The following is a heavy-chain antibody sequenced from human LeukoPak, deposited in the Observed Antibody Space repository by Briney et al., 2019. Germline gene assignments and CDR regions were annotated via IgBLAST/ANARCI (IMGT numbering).Heavy chain of an antibody. Sequence: SETLSLTCSVSGGSISDYYWAWIRQPAGKGLEWIGRIYTSGSTYYNPSLKSRVTMSLDTSKNEFSLNLSSVTAADTAVYYCARHGGDYTFDYWGQGTLVTASS. D-gene: IGHD4-17*01. CDR3: ARHGGDYTFDY. V-gene: IGHV4-4*07. J-gene: IGHJ4*02. CDR1: GGSISDYY. CDR2: IYTSGST.